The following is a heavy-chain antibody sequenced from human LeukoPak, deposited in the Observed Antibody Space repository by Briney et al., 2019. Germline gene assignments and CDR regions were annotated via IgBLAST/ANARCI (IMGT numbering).Heavy chain of an antibody. J-gene: IGHJ4*02. Sequence: GGSLRLSCAASGFTLSSYAMHWVRQAPGKGLEWVAVISYDGSNKYYADSVKGRFTISRDNSKNTLYLQMNSLRAEDTAVYYCARGEDYYDSSGPNYWGQGTLVTVSS. D-gene: IGHD3-22*01. CDR2: ISYDGSNK. V-gene: IGHV3-30-3*01. CDR3: ARGEDYYDSSGPNY. CDR1: GFTLSSYA.